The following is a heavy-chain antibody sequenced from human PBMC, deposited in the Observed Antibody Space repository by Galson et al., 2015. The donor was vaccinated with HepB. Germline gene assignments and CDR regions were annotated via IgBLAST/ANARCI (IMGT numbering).Heavy chain of an antibody. Sequence: ETLSLTCTVSGGSINSYYWNWIRQPPGKGLEWIGYIYYNGSTNYSPSLKSRVTISADMSKNQFSLKLSSVTAADTALYYCAKGPEYSGNWRDYYFYYMDVWGKVTTVTVSS. CDR3: AKGPEYSGNWRDYYFYYMDV. D-gene: IGHD6-13*01. V-gene: IGHV4-59*01. CDR2: IYYNGST. CDR1: GGSINSYY. J-gene: IGHJ6*03.